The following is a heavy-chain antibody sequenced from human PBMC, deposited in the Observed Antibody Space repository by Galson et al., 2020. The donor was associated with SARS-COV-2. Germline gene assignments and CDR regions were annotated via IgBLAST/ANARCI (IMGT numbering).Heavy chain of an antibody. CDR3: ARDGAYYDILTGYYPDYYYYGMDV. Sequence: GESLKISCAASGFTFSSYGMHWVRQAPGKGLEWVAVIWYDGSNKYYADSVKGRFTISRDNSKNTLYLQMNSLRAEDTAVYYCARDGAYYDILTGYYPDYYYYGMDVWGQGTTVTVSS. CDR1: GFTFSSYG. CDR2: IWYDGSNK. J-gene: IGHJ6*02. V-gene: IGHV3-33*01. D-gene: IGHD3-9*01.